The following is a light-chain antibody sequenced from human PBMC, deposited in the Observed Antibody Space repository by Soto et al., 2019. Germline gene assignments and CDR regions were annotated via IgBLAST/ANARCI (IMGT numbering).Light chain of an antibody. Sequence: EIVMTQSPATLSVSPGETATLSCRASQSVSSNLAWSQQKPGQAPRFLIYGASTRATGIPARFSGSGSGPEFTLTISSLQSEDFAVYYCQHYNNWPPWTFGQRTKVEIK. CDR3: QHYNNWPPWT. CDR2: GAS. V-gene: IGKV3-15*01. CDR1: QSVSSN. J-gene: IGKJ1*01.